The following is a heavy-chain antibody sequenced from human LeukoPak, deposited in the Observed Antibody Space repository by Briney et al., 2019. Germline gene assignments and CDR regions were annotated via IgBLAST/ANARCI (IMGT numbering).Heavy chain of an antibody. CDR2: ISGSGGST. V-gene: IGHV3-23*01. CDR1: GFTFSSYA. D-gene: IGHD2-21*01. CDR3: AKAPVTSCRGAYCYPFDS. J-gene: IGHJ4*02. Sequence: GGSLRLSCAASGFTFSSYAMSWVRQAPGKGLEWVSAISGSGGSTYYADSVKGRFTISRDNSKNTLYLQMNSLRAEDTAVYYCAKAPVTSCRGAYCYPFDSWGQGTLVTVSS.